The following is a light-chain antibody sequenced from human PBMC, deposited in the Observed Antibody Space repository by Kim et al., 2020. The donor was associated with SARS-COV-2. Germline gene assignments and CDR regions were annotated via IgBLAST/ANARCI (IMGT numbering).Light chain of an antibody. V-gene: IGKV2-30*01. CDR2: QVS. CDR3: MQGSHWPLT. J-gene: IGKJ4*01. Sequence: ASISCRSRQSLVFSDGNTYLNWFHQRPGQSPRRLIYQVSNRDSGVPDRFSGSGSGTDFTLKISSVEAEDLGVYYCMQGSHWPLTFGGGTKVDIK. CDR1: QSLVFSDGNTY.